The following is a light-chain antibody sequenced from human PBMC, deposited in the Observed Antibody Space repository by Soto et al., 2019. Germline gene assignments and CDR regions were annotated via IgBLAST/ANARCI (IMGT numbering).Light chain of an antibody. V-gene: IGKV3D-15*01. Sequence: EFVLTQSPGTLSLSPGERATLSCRASQSVSRNLAWYQQKPGQAPRLLIYDASTRATGTPARFSGSGSGTKFTLSISSLQSEDFAVYYCQQYNNWPITFGQGTRLEIK. CDR1: QSVSRN. J-gene: IGKJ5*01. CDR3: QQYNNWPIT. CDR2: DAS.